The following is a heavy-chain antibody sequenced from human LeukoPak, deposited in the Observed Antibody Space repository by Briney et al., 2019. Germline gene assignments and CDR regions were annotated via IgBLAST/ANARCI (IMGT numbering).Heavy chain of an antibody. CDR1: AFTFSSYA. J-gene: IGHJ4*02. V-gene: IGHV3-23*01. D-gene: IGHD3-10*01. CDR2: ISGSGGST. Sequence: GGSLRLSCAASAFTFSSYAMSWVRQAPGKGLEWVSAISGSGGSTYYADSVKGRFTISRDNSKNTLYLQMNSLRAEDTAVYYCAKDGPSYYGSGSIDYWGQGTLVTVSS. CDR3: AKDGPSYYGSGSIDY.